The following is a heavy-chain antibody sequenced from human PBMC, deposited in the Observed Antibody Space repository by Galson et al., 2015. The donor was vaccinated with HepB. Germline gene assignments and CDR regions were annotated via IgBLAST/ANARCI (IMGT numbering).Heavy chain of an antibody. Sequence: QVQLQESGPGLVKPSETLSLTCTVSGGSVSSSSSYWGWIRQPPGKGLEWIGSIFYSGGTYYNPSLQSRVTISIDTSKTQFSLRLRSVTAADTAVYYCARDSYDRSGSPAWYFDLWGRGTLVTVSS. CDR1: GGSVSSSSSY. D-gene: IGHD3-22*01. J-gene: IGHJ2*01. CDR2: IFYSGGT. V-gene: IGHV4-39*07. CDR3: ARDSYDRSGSPAWYFDL.